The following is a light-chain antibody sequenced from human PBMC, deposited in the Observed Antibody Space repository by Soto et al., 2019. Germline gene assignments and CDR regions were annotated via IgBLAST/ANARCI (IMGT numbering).Light chain of an antibody. CDR3: QQYGSSPRT. V-gene: IGKV3-20*01. Sequence: EIVMTPSPATLSVSPGERATLSCRASQSVSSNKLAWYQQKPGQAPRLLIYAASSRATGIPDRFSGSGSGTDSTLTISRLEPEDFAVYYCQQYGSSPRTCGQGTKVDIK. CDR2: AAS. J-gene: IGKJ1*01. CDR1: QSVSSNK.